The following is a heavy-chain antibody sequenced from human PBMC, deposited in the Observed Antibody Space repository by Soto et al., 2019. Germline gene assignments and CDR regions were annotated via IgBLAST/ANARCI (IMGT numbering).Heavy chain of an antibody. D-gene: IGHD3-10*01. V-gene: IGHV1-69*13. J-gene: IGHJ4*02. CDR3: ARDFQADLNSGSYWDY. CDR2: IIPIFGTT. Sequence: ASVKVSCKASGTTLSSYAVSWVRQAPGQGLEWMGRIIPIFGTTNYAQKFQGRVTITADESTSTAYMELSSLRSEDTAVYYCARDFQADLNSGSYWDYWGQGTPVTVSS. CDR1: GTTLSSYA.